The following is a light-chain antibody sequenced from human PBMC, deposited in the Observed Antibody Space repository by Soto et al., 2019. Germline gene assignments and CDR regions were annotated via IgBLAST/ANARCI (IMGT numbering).Light chain of an antibody. J-gene: IGLJ1*01. Sequence: QSALTQPPSASGSPGQSVTISCTGNSKDVGHSSFISLYQQHPGKGPKLIIYEVSKRPSGVPDRFSGSKSGNTASLSVSGLQDEDEADYFCNAQADNGKHVFGTGTKLTVL. CDR1: SKDVGHSSF. V-gene: IGLV2-8*01. CDR2: EVS. CDR3: NAQADNGKHV.